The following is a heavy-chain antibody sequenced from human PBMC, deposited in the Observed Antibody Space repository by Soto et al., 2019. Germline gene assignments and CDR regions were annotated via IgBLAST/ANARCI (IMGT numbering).Heavy chain of an antibody. CDR3: AKRDGYNPLYYFDY. Sequence: GGSLRLSCSASGFTFSSYAMSWVRQAPGKGLEWVSAISGSGGSTYYADSVKGRFTISRDNSKNTLYLQMNSLRAEDTAVYYCAKRDGYNPLYYFDYWGQGTLVTVSS. CDR2: ISGSGGST. CDR1: GFTFSSYA. J-gene: IGHJ4*02. D-gene: IGHD5-12*01. V-gene: IGHV3-23*01.